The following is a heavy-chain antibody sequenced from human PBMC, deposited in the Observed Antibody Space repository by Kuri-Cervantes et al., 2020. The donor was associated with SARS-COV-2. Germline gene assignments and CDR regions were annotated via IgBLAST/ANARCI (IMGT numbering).Heavy chain of an antibody. CDR2: IKEDGSEK. CDR1: GFTFSGYW. J-gene: IGHJ3*01. V-gene: IGHV3-7*03. D-gene: IGHD3-9*01. Sequence: GGSLRLSCAASGFTFSGYWMSWVRQAPGKGLEWVANIKEDGSEKYYVDSMRGRFTISRDNAKNSLYLQMNSLRAEDTAIYYCARAFEGYGAFDVWGQGTMVTVSS. CDR3: ARAFEGYGAFDV.